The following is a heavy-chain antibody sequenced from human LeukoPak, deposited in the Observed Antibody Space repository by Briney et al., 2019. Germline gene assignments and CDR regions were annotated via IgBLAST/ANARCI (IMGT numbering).Heavy chain of an antibody. CDR1: GFTFSSYS. V-gene: IGHV3-21*01. CDR3: ARAGYYGSGSYMFDY. J-gene: IGHJ4*02. CDR2: ISSSSSYI. D-gene: IGHD3-10*01. Sequence: PGGSLRLSCAASGFTFSSYSMNWVRQAPGKGLEWVSSISSSSSYIYYADSVKGRFTISRDNAKNSLYLQMNSLRAEDTAVYYCARAGYYGSGSYMFDYWGQGTLVTVSS.